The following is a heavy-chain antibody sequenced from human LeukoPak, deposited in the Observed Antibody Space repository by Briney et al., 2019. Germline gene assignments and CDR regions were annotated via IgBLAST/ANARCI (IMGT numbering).Heavy chain of an antibody. CDR3: ARGLYYYDSSGSTSREADAFDI. CDR2: INHSGST. D-gene: IGHD3-22*01. CDR1: GGSFSGYY. V-gene: IGHV4-34*01. Sequence: PSETLSLTCAVYGGSFSGYYWSWIRQPPGKGLEWIGEINHSGSTNYNPSLKSRVTISVDTSKNQFSLKLSSVTAADTAVYYCARGLYYYDSSGSTSREADAFDIWGQGTMVTVSS. J-gene: IGHJ3*02.